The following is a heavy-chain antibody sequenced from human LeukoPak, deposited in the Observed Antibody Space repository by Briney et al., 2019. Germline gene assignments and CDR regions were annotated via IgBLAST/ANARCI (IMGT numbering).Heavy chain of an antibody. CDR3: ARRKVRGVNYYYYYYMDV. Sequence: SETLSLTCTVSGVSISSYYWSWIRQPAGKGLEWIGRIYTSGSTNYNPSLKSRVTMSVDTSKNQFSLKLSSVTAADTAVYYCARRKVRGVNYYYYYYMDVWGKGTTVTISS. D-gene: IGHD3-10*01. CDR2: IYTSGST. J-gene: IGHJ6*03. V-gene: IGHV4-4*07. CDR1: GVSISSYY.